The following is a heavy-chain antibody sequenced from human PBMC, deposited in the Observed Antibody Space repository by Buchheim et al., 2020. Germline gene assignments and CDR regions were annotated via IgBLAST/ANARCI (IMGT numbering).Heavy chain of an antibody. CDR1: GFTFSSYE. CDR2: ISSSGSTI. D-gene: IGHD2-8*01. J-gene: IGHJ4*02. Sequence: EVQLVGSGGGLVQPGGSLRLSCAASGFTFSSYEMNWVRQAPGKGLEWVSYISSSGSTIYYADSVKGRFTISRDNAKNSLYLQMNSLRAEDTAVYYCARGDTYCTNGVCYRGVDYWGQGTL. V-gene: IGHV3-48*03. CDR3: ARGDTYCTNGVCYRGVDY.